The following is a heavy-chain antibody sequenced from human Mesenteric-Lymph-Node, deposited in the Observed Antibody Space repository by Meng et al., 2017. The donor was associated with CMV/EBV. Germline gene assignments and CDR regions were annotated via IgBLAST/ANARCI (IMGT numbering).Heavy chain of an antibody. V-gene: IGHV3-74*01. CDR3: ARDGSSRGLDYFDY. CDR2: IYSGDSAT. Sequence: GESLKISFAASGFTFSSYWMHWVRQAPGKGLVWVSVIYSGDSATYYARSVKGRFTISRDNTKNTLYLHMSNLRAEDTTVYYCARDGSSRGLDYFDYWGQGTLVTVSS. J-gene: IGHJ4*02. CDR1: GFTFSSYW. D-gene: IGHD2-2*01.